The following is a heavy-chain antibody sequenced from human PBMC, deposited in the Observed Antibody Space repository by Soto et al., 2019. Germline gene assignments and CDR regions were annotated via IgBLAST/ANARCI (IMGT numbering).Heavy chain of an antibody. V-gene: IGHV1-69*02. CDR3: ARGKGQQLVQLAFDI. J-gene: IGHJ3*02. CDR2: IIPILGIA. D-gene: IGHD6-13*01. Sequence: QVQLVQSGAEVKKPGSSVKVSCKASGGTFRSYTIGWVRQAPGQGLEWMGRIIPILGIANYAQKFQGRVTITADKSTSRAYMELSSLRSEDTAVYYCARGKGQQLVQLAFDIWGQGTMVTVSS. CDR1: GGTFRSYT.